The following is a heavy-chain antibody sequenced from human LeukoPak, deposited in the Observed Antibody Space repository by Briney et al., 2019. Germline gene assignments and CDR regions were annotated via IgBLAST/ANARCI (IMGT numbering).Heavy chain of an antibody. CDR2: INHSGST. CDR1: GGSFSGYY. J-gene: IGHJ4*02. CDR3: ARGWRYYYDSGSYYLDY. D-gene: IGHD3-10*01. Sequence: SETLSLTCAVSGGSFSGYYWGWIRQPPGKGLEWIGEINHSGSTNYNPSLKSRVTISVDTSNNQFSLKLSSVTAADTAVYYCARGWRYYYDSGSYYLDYWGQGTLVTVSS. V-gene: IGHV4-34*01.